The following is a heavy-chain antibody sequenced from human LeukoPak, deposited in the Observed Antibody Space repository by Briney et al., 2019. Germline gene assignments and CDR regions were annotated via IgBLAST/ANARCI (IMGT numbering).Heavy chain of an antibody. CDR2: INKGGREK. CDR3: AIPPLSGTGSSRPLAGIDV. V-gene: IGHV3-7*01. CDR1: GFSFSDYW. J-gene: IGHJ6*02. D-gene: IGHD3-10*01. Sequence: GGSLRLSCAASGFSFSDYWRSWVRQTPGKGLEWLANINKGGREKYYMDSVKGRFTVSRDNAKNSLYLQMNSLRAEDTAMYYCAIPPLSGTGSSRPLAGIDVWGQGTTVTVSS.